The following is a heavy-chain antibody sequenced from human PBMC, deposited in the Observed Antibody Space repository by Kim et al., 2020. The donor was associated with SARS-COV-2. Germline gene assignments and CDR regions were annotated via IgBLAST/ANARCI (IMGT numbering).Heavy chain of an antibody. D-gene: IGHD3-22*01. V-gene: IGHV1-46*01. CDR3: ARDDDSSGYYLDFDY. Sequence: QKLQGRVTMTRDTSTSTVYMELSSLRSEDTAVYYCARDDDSSGYYLDFDYWGQGTLVTVSS. J-gene: IGHJ4*02.